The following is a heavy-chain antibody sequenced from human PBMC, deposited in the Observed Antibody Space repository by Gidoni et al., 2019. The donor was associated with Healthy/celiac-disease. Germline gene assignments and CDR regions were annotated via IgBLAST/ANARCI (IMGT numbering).Heavy chain of an antibody. Sequence: QVQLVQSGAEVKKPGASVTVSCQASGYPFTSSGIHWVRQAPGPRLEWMGWLNAGNGNTKYSQKFQGRVTITRDTSASTVYMELSSLRSEDSAVYFCARGWDLLFSFDYWGQGTLVTVSS. D-gene: IGHD1-26*01. CDR3: ARGWDLLFSFDY. CDR2: LNAGNGNT. CDR1: GYPFTSSG. V-gene: IGHV1-3*01. J-gene: IGHJ4*02.